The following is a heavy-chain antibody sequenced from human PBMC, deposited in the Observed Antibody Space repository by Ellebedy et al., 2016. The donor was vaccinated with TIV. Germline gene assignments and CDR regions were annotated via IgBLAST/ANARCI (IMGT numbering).Heavy chain of an antibody. J-gene: IGHJ4*02. CDR3: AKYRVSRTIRSGVDD. CDR1: GFTFSTCA. D-gene: IGHD3-3*01. V-gene: IGHV3-23*01. CDR2: ISDTGDTT. Sequence: GESLKISXAASGFTFSTCAMTWVRQAPGKGLEWVSGISDTGDTTYYGDSVEGRFTISRDKSKNTLYLQMNSLRVEDTAVYYCAKYRVSRTIRSGVDDWGQGTLVTVSS.